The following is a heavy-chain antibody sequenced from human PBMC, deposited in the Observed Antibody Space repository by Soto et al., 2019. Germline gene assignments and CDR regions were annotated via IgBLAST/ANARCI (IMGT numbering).Heavy chain of an antibody. Sequence: EVQLLESGGGLVQPGGSLRLSCAASGFTFSSYAMTWVRQAPGKGLEWVSAISGSGGSTYYADSVKGRFTISRDNSKNTLYLQMNILRAEDTAVYYCAKTVYYDFWSGPSRFDYWGQGTLVTVSS. CDR3: AKTVYYDFWSGPSRFDY. J-gene: IGHJ4*02. CDR1: GFTFSSYA. D-gene: IGHD3-3*01. V-gene: IGHV3-23*01. CDR2: ISGSGGST.